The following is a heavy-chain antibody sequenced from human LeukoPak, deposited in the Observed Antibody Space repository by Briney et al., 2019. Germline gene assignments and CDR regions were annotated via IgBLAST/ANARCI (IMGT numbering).Heavy chain of an antibody. J-gene: IGHJ4*02. CDR1: GFRLTTYG. CDR3: AKAGAYYGSGSFN. Sequence: GGSLRLSCEVSGFRLTTYGTHWVRQAPGKGLEWVAYIPFDGSDEYYVDSVKGRFSISRDNSKNTLFLQMDSLRPEDTAVYYCAKAGAYYGSGSFNWGQGTLVTVSS. CDR2: IPFDGSDE. D-gene: IGHD3-10*01. V-gene: IGHV3-30*02.